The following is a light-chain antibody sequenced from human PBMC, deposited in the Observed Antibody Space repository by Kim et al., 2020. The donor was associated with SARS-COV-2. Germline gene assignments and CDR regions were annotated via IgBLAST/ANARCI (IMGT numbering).Light chain of an antibody. CDR2: AAF. CDR1: QAISNS. Sequence: GDGITITCRASQAISNSLAWYQQKPGKAPKLLVYAAFALESGVPSRFTGGGSGAVYTLTIGSLQPEDFATYYCQQYSTSPWTFGQGTKVDIK. V-gene: IGKV1-NL1*01. J-gene: IGKJ1*01. CDR3: QQYSTSPWT.